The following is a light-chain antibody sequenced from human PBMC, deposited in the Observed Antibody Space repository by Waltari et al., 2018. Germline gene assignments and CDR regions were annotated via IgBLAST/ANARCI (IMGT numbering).Light chain of an antibody. Sequence: QTVVPPVPSFSASPRGTVTLTCVLSSVYVSTRAYRSWYQQTPGQAPRPLIYSTNTRSSGVPDRFSGSILGNRAALTITGAQADDESDYYCVLYMGRDILFGGGTKLTVL. V-gene: IGLV8-61*01. CDR1: SVYVSTRAY. CDR3: VLYMGRDIL. CDR2: STN. J-gene: IGLJ3*02.